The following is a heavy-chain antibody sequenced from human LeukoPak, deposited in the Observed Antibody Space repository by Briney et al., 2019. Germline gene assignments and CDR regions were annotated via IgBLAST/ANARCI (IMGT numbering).Heavy chain of an antibody. J-gene: IGHJ4*02. CDR1: GLTFSRYW. D-gene: IGHD1-26*01. V-gene: IGHV3-7*03. Sequence: GGSLRLSCAASGLTFSRYWMTWFRQAPGKGLEWVANIKQDGSEKYYVDSVKGRFTISRDNSKNSLYLQMNSLRAEDTALYYCAKTLQVGAMGGGDYWGQGTLVTVSS. CDR3: AKTLQVGAMGGGDY. CDR2: IKQDGSEK.